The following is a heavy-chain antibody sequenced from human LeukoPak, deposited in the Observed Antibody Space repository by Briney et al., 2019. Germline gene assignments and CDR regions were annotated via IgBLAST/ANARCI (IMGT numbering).Heavy chain of an antibody. V-gene: IGHV1-8*01. CDR3: ARRKAASYGEYYYGMDV. J-gene: IGHJ6*02. CDR2: MNPNSGNT. D-gene: IGHD1-26*01. CDR1: GYTFTSYD. Sequence: ASVKVSCKASGYTFTSYDIYWVRQATGQGLEWMGWMNPNSGNTGYAQKFQGRVTMARNTSISTAYMELSSLRSEDTAVYYCARRKAASYGEYYYGMDVWGQGTTVTVSS.